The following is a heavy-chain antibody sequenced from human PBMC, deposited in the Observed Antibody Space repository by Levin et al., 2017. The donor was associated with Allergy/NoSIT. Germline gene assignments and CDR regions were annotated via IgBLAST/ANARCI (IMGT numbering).Heavy chain of an antibody. CDR3: AKDTQKHYGSGSYPYFDY. D-gene: IGHD3-10*01. Sequence: GGSLRLSCAASGFTFDDYAMHWVRQAPGKGLEWVSGISWNSGSIGYADSVKGRFTISRDNAKNSLYLQMNSLRAEGTALYYCAKDTQKHYGSGSYPYFDYWGQGTLVTVSS. CDR2: ISWNSGSI. J-gene: IGHJ4*02. CDR1: GFTFDDYA. V-gene: IGHV3-9*01.